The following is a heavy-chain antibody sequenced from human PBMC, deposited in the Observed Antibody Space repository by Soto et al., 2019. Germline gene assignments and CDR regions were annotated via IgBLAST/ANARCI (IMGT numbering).Heavy chain of an antibody. CDR1: GYTFTGYY. CDR2: INPNSGGT. V-gene: IGHV1-2*02. CDR3: ARVIAARLGPARDY. D-gene: IGHD6-6*01. Sequence: ASVKVSCKASGYTFTGYYMHWVRQAPGQGLEWMGWINPNSGGTNYAQKFQGRVTMTRDTSISTAYMELSRLRSDDTAVYYCARVIAARLGPARDYWGQGTLVTVSS. J-gene: IGHJ4*02.